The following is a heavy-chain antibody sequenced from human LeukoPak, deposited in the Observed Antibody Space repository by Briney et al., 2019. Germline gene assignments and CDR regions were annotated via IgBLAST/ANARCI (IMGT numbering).Heavy chain of an antibody. V-gene: IGHV1-69*04. CDR2: IIPILGIA. J-gene: IGHJ6*02. CDR3: ARDSDGYCSSTSCYSHYYYYGMDV. D-gene: IGHD2-2*03. CDR1: GGTFSSYA. Sequence: SVKVSCTASGGTFSSYAISWVRPAPGRGLEWMGRIIPILGIANYAQKFQGRVTITADKSTSAAYMELSSLRSEDTAVYYCARDSDGYCSSTSCYSHYYYYGMDVWGQGTTVTVSS.